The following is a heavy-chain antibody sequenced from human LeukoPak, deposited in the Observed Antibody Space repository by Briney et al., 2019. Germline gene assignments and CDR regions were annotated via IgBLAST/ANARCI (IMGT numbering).Heavy chain of an antibody. J-gene: IGHJ3*02. Sequence: ASVKVSCKASGYTFTSYDINWVRQATGQGLEWMGWMNPNSGNTGYAQKFQGRVTMTRNTSISTAYMELSSLRSEDTAVYYCARDRSIAVAGTDAFDIWGQGTMVTVSS. CDR2: MNPNSGNT. V-gene: IGHV1-8*01. D-gene: IGHD6-19*01. CDR3: ARDRSIAVAGTDAFDI. CDR1: GYTFTSYD.